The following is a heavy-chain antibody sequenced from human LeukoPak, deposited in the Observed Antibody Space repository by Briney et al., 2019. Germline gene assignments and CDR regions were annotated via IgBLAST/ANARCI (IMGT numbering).Heavy chain of an antibody. CDR3: ARDSLWFGELNNY. CDR1: GFTFSSYS. J-gene: IGHJ4*02. V-gene: IGHV3-21*01. CDR2: ISSSSSYI. D-gene: IGHD3-10*01. Sequence: GGSLRLSCAASGFTFSSYSMNWVRQAPGKGLEWVSSISSSSSYIYYADSVKGRFTISRDNAKNSLYLQMNSLRAEDTAVYYCARDSLWFGELNNYWGQGTLVTVS.